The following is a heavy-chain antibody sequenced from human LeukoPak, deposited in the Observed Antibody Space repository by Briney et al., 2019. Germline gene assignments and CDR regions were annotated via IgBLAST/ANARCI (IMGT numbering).Heavy chain of an antibody. CDR2: IKRDGSEK. Sequence: GGSLRLSCAASGFTFSSYAMSWVRQAPGKGLEWVASIKRDGSEKYYVDSVRGRFTISRDNTMNSLYLQMSSLRAEDTAVYYCATDRGWRTSGYYLYYFEYWGQGTLVTYSS. J-gene: IGHJ4*02. V-gene: IGHV3-7*01. D-gene: IGHD3-3*01. CDR3: ATDRGWRTSGYYLYYFEY. CDR1: GFTFSSYA.